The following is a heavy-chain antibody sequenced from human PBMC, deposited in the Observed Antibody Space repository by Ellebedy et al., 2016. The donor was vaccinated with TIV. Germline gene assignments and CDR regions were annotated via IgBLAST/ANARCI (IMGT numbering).Heavy chain of an antibody. V-gene: IGHV4-61*01. CDR1: GDSVSSGSHY. CDR2: FYYSGST. Sequence: SETLSLXCTVSGDSVSSGSHYWTWIRQPPGKGLEWIGYFYYSGSTKYNPSLKSRLIMSLDRSKNQFSLRLTSLTAADTAVYFCTNGRNADAFDIWGQGTKVTVSS. CDR3: TNGRNADAFDI. D-gene: IGHD3/OR15-3a*01. J-gene: IGHJ3*02.